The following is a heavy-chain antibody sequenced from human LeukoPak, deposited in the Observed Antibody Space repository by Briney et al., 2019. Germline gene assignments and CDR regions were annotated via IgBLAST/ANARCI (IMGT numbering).Heavy chain of an antibody. V-gene: IGHV3-13*01. J-gene: IGHJ4*02. CDR1: GFTFSSYD. CDR3: ARGGSWPAGSGTYYFDY. CDR2: IGTAGDT. Sequence: GGSLRLSCAASGFTFSSYDMHWVRQATGKGLEWVSAIGTAGDTYYPGSVKGRFTISRENAKNSLYLQMNSLRAGDTAVYYCARGGSWPAGSGTYYFDYWGQGTLVTVSS. D-gene: IGHD3-10*01.